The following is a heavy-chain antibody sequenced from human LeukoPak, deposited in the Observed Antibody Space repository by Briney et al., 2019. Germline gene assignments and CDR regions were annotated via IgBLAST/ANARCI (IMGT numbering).Heavy chain of an antibody. D-gene: IGHD6-6*01. CDR2: INHSGST. V-gene: IGHV4-34*01. CDR1: GGSFSGYY. J-gene: IGHJ6*03. CDR3: ARGGRQELVPLFRYYYYYMDV. Sequence: PSETLSLTCAVYGGSFSGYYWSWIRQPPGKGLEWVGEINHSGSTNYNPSLKSRVTISVDTSQNQFSLKLSSVTAADTAVYYCARGGRQELVPLFRYYYYYMDVWDKGTTVTVSS.